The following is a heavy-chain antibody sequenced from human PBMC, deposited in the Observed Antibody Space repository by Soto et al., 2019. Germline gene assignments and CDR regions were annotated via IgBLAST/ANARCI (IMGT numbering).Heavy chain of an antibody. V-gene: IGHV4-61*01. D-gene: IGHD3-22*01. J-gene: IGHJ4*02. CDR1: GGSVSSAIYY. CDR2: VYYSGTT. Sequence: SETLSLTCTVSGGSVSSAIYYWTWIRQPPGKGLEWIGYVYYSGTTKSNPSLKSRVIISLDTSKNQFSLKLSSVTAADTAVYYCARWHYYDSSGYRSFDYWGQGTTVTVSS. CDR3: ARWHYYDSSGYRSFDY.